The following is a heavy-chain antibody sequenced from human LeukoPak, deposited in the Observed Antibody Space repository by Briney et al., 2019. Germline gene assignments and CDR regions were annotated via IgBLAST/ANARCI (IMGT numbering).Heavy chain of an antibody. J-gene: IGHJ5*02. V-gene: IGHV3-48*02. Sequence: GGSLRLSCAASGLTFSSYSMNWVRQAPGKGLEWVSYISSSSSTIYYADSVKGRFTISRDNAKNSLYLQMNSLRDEDTAVYYCARDRGDWNYFWFDPWGQGTLVTVSS. CDR1: GLTFSSYS. CDR2: ISSSSSTI. CDR3: ARDRGDWNYFWFDP. D-gene: IGHD1-7*01.